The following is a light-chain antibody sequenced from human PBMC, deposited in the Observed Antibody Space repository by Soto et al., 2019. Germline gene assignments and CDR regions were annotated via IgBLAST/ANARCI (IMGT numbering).Light chain of an antibody. Sequence: EIVLTQSPGTLPLSPGARAPLSCRASQSVSSSYLAWSQQKPGQAPRLLIYGASSRATGIPARFSGSGSGTDFTLTISRLEPEDFAVYYCLQRSDWRTFGRGTKVDIK. CDR1: QSVSSSY. CDR2: GAS. CDR3: LQRSDWRT. V-gene: IGKV3D-20*02. J-gene: IGKJ1*01.